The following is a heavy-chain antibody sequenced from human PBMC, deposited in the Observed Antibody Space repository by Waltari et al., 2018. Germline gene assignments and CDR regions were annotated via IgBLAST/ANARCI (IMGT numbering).Heavy chain of an antibody. CDR3: VRGSGGYSWFDP. CDR1: GYIFTAYY. J-gene: IGHJ5*02. Sequence: QVQLVQSGAEVKKPGASVKVSCKASGYIFTAYYIHGVRQAPGRGLEWVGRFNPDSGGTNYAQKFQGRVTMTTDTSITTAYMELSRLTSDVTALYYCVRGSGGYSWFDPWGQGTLLTVSS. V-gene: IGHV1-2*06. CDR2: FNPDSGGT. D-gene: IGHD3-10*01.